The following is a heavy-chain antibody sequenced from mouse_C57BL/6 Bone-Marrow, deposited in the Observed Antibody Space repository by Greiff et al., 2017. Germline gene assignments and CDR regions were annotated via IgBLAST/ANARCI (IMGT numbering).Heavy chain of an antibody. CDR2: IDPENGDT. V-gene: IGHV14-4*01. CDR1: GFNIKDDY. J-gene: IGHJ4*01. D-gene: IGHD2-5*01. CDR3: TTWPHYYRNYRYYAMDY. Sequence: EVKLQQSGAELVRPGASVKLSCTASGFNIKDDYMHWVKQRPEQGLEWLGWIDPENGDTEYASKFQGKATITVDTSSNTAYLQLSSLTSEDTAVYYCTTWPHYYRNYRYYAMDYWGQGTSVTVSS.